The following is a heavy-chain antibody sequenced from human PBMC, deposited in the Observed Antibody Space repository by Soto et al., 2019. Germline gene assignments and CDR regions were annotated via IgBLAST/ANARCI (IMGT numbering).Heavy chain of an antibody. J-gene: IGHJ4*02. CDR1: GFTFSNFA. CDR2: IGSTGASI. D-gene: IGHD6-13*01. CDR3: ARARIGAAGTKYYFDY. V-gene: IGHV3-64*07. Sequence: EVQLAESGGGLVQPGGSLRLSCAASGFTFSNFAVHWVRQAPGKGPEFVSGIGSTGASIFYADSVKGRVTISRDNSKNTVNLQMGSLKPEDTAVYYCARARIGAAGTKYYFDYWGRGTLVTVSS.